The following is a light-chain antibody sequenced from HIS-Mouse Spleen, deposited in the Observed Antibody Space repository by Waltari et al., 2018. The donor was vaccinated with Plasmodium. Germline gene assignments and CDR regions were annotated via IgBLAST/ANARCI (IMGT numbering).Light chain of an antibody. CDR2: WAA. V-gene: IGKV4-1*01. CDR3: QQYYSTPYT. J-gene: IGKJ2*01. CDR1: QSVLYSSNNKNY. Sequence: DIVMTQSPDSLAVSLGERATIHCKSSQSVLYSSNNKNYLAWYQQKPGQPPNLLIYWAATRESGVPDRFSGSGSGTDFTLTISSLQAEDVAVYYCQQYYSTPYTFGQGTKLEIK.